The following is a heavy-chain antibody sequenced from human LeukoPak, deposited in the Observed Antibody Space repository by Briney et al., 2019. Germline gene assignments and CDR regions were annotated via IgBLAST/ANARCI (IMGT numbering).Heavy chain of an antibody. CDR2: IRSKANSYAT. CDR3: TTRRPDAFDI. CDR1: GFTFSSYG. Sequence: GGSLRLSCAASGFTFSSYGMHWGRPASGKGLGWVGRIRSKANSYATAYAASVKGRFTISRDDSKNTAYLQMNSLKTEDTAVYYCTTRRPDAFDIWGQGTMVTVSS. J-gene: IGHJ3*02. V-gene: IGHV3-73*01.